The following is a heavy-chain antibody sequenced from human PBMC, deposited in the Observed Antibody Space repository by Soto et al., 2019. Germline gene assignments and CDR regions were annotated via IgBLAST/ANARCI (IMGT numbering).Heavy chain of an antibody. V-gene: IGHV1-69*02. D-gene: IGHD2-8*01. CDR3: ELCTQRPDWDY. CDR2: ISPFLGIA. Sequence: QVQLVQSGAEVKKPGSSVKVSCKASGGTFSSYTITCVRQAPGQGLEWMGRISPFLGIAPTDTKFQGRVTITADKSTTTGYMELSSLRSEDTAVYYCELCTQRPDWDYWGQGTLVTVSS. CDR1: GGTFSSYT. J-gene: IGHJ4*02.